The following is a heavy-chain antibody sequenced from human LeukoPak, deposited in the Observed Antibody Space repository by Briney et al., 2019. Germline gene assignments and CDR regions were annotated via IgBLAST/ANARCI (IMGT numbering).Heavy chain of an antibody. J-gene: IGHJ3*02. CDR2: TSSSDSGK. CDR3: AKAPPPYCSGGSCFDAFDI. Sequence: GGSLRLSCVVSGFTLSSYAMSWVRQAPGKGLEWVAATSSSDSGKYHADSVRGRFTISRDNPKNTVYLQMNSLRAEDAAVYYCAKAPPPYCSGGSCFDAFDIWGQGTMVTVSS. V-gene: IGHV3-23*01. D-gene: IGHD2-15*01. CDR1: GFTLSSYA.